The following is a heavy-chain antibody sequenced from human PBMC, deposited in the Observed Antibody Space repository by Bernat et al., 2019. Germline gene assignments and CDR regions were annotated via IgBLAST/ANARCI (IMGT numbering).Heavy chain of an antibody. Sequence: EVQLVESGGGLLQPGGSLRLSCAASGFTFSSYDMHWVRQATGKGLEWVSAIGTAGDTYYPGSVKGRFTISRENAKNSLYLQMNSLRAGDTAVYYCARVPNYYDSSGYYYKGLDYWGQGTLVTVSS. D-gene: IGHD3-22*01. V-gene: IGHV3-13*01. J-gene: IGHJ4*02. CDR3: ARVPNYYDSSGYYYKGLDY. CDR1: GFTFSSYD. CDR2: IGTAGDT.